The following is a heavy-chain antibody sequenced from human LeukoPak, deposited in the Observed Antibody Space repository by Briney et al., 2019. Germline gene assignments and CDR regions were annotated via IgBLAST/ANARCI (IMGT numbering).Heavy chain of an antibody. J-gene: IGHJ5*02. Sequence: PSETLSLTCTVSGGSISSGSYYGSWIRQPAGEGLEWIGRIYTSGSTNYNPSLKSRVTISVDTSKNQFSLKLSSVTAADTAVYYCARVSSTSRHWLDPWGQGTLVTVSS. CDR1: GGSISSGSYY. D-gene: IGHD2-2*01. CDR2: IYTSGST. CDR3: ARVSSTSRHWLDP. V-gene: IGHV4-61*02.